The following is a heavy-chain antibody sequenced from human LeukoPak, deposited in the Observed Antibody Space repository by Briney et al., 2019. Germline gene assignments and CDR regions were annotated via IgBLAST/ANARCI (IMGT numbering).Heavy chain of an antibody. J-gene: IGHJ4*02. D-gene: IGHD3-10*02. CDR2: IFHSWRT. CDR3: ASPPTKRVPGDY. V-gene: IGHV4-4*02. CDR1: SHFIFICIW. Sequence: SETLSLTCTVSSHFIFICIWWRWVGHSPWMGRAWIGQIFHSWRTSYSPSLKSRVTISSDKSKNQVSLKMTAETAADTAVYYCASPPTKRVPGDYWGQGLLVTVSS.